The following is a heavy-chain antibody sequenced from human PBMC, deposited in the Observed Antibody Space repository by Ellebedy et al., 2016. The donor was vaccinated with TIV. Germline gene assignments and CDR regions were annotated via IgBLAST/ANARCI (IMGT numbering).Heavy chain of an antibody. CDR3: ASGLLDYYYGMDV. Sequence: SVKVSXXASGGTFSSYAISWVRQAPGQGLEWMGGIIPIFGTANYAQKFQGRVTITADESTSTAYMELSSLRSEDTAVYYCASGLLDYYYGMDVWGQGTTVTVSS. J-gene: IGHJ6*02. V-gene: IGHV1-69*13. CDR1: GGTFSSYA. D-gene: IGHD3-3*02. CDR2: IIPIFGTA.